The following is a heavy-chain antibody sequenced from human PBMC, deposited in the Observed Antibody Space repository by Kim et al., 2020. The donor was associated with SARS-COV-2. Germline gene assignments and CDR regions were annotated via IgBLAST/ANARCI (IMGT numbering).Heavy chain of an antibody. J-gene: IGHJ6*02. D-gene: IGHD3-3*01. CDR1: GFTFRRYA. Sequence: GGSLRLSCVVSGFTFRRYAMHWVRQAPGKGLEWVARLAYDGSSRDYADSVKGRFTISRDNSNNTLYLQMDSLRAEDSALYYCARDRMSYYDIWSGWVPSTYGMDVWGQGTTVTVSS. CDR2: LAYDGSSR. CDR3: ARDRMSYYDIWSGWVPSTYGMDV. V-gene: IGHV3-30-3*01.